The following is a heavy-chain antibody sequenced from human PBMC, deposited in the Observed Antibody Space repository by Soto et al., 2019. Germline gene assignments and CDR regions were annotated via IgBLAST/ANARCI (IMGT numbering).Heavy chain of an antibody. Sequence: PGGSLRLSCAASGFTVSSNYMSWVRQAPGKGLEWVSVIYSGGSTYYADSVKGRFTISRDNSKNTLYLQMNSLRAEDTAVYYCARSYDTDAFDIWGRGTMVTVSS. CDR1: GFTVSSNY. CDR3: ARSYDTDAFDI. CDR2: IYSGGST. J-gene: IGHJ3*02. V-gene: IGHV3-66*01. D-gene: IGHD3-16*01.